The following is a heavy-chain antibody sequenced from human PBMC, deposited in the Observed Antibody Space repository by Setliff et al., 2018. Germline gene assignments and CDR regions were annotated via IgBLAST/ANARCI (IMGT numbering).Heavy chain of an antibody. V-gene: IGHV1-18*01. J-gene: IGHJ4*02. CDR1: GYTFTSYA. CDR2: ISAYNGNT. CDR3: ARDRRDYDILTGYYEFTFDY. Sequence: SVKVSCKASGYTFTSYAMHWVRQAPGQRLEWMGWISAYNGNTNYAQKLQGRVTMTTDTSTSTAYMELRSLRSDDTAVYYCARDRRDYDILTGYYEFTFDYWGQGTLVTVSS. D-gene: IGHD3-9*01.